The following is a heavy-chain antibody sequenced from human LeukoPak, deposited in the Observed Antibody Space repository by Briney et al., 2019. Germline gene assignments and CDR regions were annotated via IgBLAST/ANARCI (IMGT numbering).Heavy chain of an antibody. V-gene: IGHV3-23*01. J-gene: IGHJ3*01. CDR1: GFSFNNNA. D-gene: IGHD2-2*01. CDR2: INGGGDAT. Sequence: GGSLRLSCAASGFSFNNNAMSWVRQAPGEGLEWVSAINGGGDATEYADSVKGHFTISRDNSKKTLYLQLNSLRPEDTAVYYCARCTASCYANAFDVWGQGTLLTVSS. CDR3: ARCTASCYANAFDV.